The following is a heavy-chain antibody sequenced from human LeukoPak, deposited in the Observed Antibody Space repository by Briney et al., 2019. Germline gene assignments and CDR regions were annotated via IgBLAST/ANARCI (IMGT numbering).Heavy chain of an antibody. J-gene: IGHJ1*01. D-gene: IGHD3-22*01. CDR3: ARAPSEIGGYYPEYFRH. CDR2: IKSDGKT. Sequence: PGGSLRLSCAASGFTFSSYWMHWVRQAPGKGLVWVSRIKSDGKTNYADSVKGRFTISRVNAKNTVSLQMNSLRAEDTGVYYCARAPSEIGGYYPEYFRHWGQGTLVTVSS. V-gene: IGHV3-74*01. CDR1: GFTFSSYW.